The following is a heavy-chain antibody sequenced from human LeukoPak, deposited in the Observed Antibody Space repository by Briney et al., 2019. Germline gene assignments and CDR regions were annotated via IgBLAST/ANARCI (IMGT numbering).Heavy chain of an antibody. V-gene: IGHV4-59*01. CDR2: IYYSGST. Sequence: SETLSLTCTVSGGSISSYYWSWIRQPPGKGLEWIGYIYYSGSTNYNPSLKSRVTISVDTSKNQFSLKLSSVTAADTAVYYCARDTGDYGWFDPWGQGTLVTVSS. CDR3: ARDTGDYGWFDP. D-gene: IGHD4-17*01. J-gene: IGHJ5*02. CDR1: GGSISSYY.